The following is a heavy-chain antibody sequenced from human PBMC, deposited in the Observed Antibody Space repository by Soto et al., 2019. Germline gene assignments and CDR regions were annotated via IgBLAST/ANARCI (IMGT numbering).Heavy chain of an antibody. V-gene: IGHV3-48*01. CDR1: GFTFSSYS. J-gene: IGHJ6*02. CDR2: ISSSSSTI. Sequence: GGSLRLSCAASGFTFSSYSMNWVSQAPGKGLEWVSYISSSSSTIYYVDSVKGRFTISRDNAKNSLYLQMNSLRAEDTAVYYCATSLDFWGQGTTVTSP. CDR3: ATSLDF.